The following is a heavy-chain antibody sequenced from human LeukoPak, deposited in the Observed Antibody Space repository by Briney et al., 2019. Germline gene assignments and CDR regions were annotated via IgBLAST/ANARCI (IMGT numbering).Heavy chain of an antibody. CDR3: ARVGVSSHYYYYMDV. J-gene: IGHJ6*03. V-gene: IGHV4-59*01. Sequence: SETLSLTCTVSGGSISSYYWGWIRQPPGKGLEWIGYIYYSGSTNYNPSLKSRVTISVDTSKNQFSLKLSSVTAADTAVYYCARVGVSSHYYYYMDVWGKGTTVTVSS. CDR1: GGSISSYY. CDR2: IYYSGST. D-gene: IGHD3-16*02.